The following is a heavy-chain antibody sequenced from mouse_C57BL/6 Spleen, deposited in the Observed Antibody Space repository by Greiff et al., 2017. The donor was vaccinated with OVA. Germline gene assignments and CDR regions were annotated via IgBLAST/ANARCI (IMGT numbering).Heavy chain of an antibody. CDR3: TPMWDYYAMDY. CDR1: GFTFSDAW. CDR2: IRNKANNHAT. J-gene: IGHJ4*01. V-gene: IGHV6-6*01. Sequence: EVKLMESGGGLVQPGGSMKLSCAASGFTFSDAWMDWVRQSPEKGLEWVAEIRNKANNHATYYAESVKGRFTISRDDSKSSVYLQRNSVRAEDTGIYYCTPMWDYYAMDYWGQGTSVTVSS.